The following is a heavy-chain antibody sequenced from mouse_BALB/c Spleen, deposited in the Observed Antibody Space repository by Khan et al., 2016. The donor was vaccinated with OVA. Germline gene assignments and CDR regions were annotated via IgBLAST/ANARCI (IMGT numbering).Heavy chain of an antibody. J-gene: IGHJ3*01. CDR2: IWSGGST. CDR1: GFSLTYYG. V-gene: IGHV2-2*02. Sequence: QVQLKESGPGLVQPSQSLSITCTVSGFSLTYYGVHWVRQTPGKGLEWVGLIWSGGSTDYNAAFISRLYISKDNSKRQAFFKMKRLQVNDTAIYYCARTYDYDEGIAYWGQGTLVTVSA. CDR3: ARTYDYDEGIAY. D-gene: IGHD2-4*01.